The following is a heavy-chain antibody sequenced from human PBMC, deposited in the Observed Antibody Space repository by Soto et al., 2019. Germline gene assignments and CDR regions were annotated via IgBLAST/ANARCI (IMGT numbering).Heavy chain of an antibody. J-gene: IGHJ4*02. CDR1: GFTFSHCG. CDR3: ARDEGAPRTYYFDY. V-gene: IGHV3-33*01. CDR2: IWYDGTKQ. Sequence: AGGSLRLSCAASGFTFSHCGFHWVRQAPGKGLEWVAFIWYDGTKQYYADSVRGRFTITRDNSKNTLYLGMNSLRAEDTAVYFCARDEGAPRTYYFDYWGQGALVTVSS.